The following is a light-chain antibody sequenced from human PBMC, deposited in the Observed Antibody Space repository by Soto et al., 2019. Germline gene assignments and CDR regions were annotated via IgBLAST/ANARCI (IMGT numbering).Light chain of an antibody. V-gene: IGLV1-40*01. J-gene: IGLJ2*01. CDR3: QSYDSSLSGVV. CDR2: GNS. Sequence: QSVLTQPPSVSGAPGQRVTISCTGSSSNIGAGYDVHWYQQLPGKAPKLLIYGNSNRPSGVPDRFSGSKSGTTASLAITGVQAEDEADYYCQSYDSSLSGVVFGGGTKVTVL. CDR1: SSNIGAGYD.